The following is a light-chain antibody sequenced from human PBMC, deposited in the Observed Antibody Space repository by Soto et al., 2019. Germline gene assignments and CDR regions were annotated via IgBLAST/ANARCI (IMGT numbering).Light chain of an antibody. CDR2: EVS. Sequence: QSVLTQLASVSGSPGQSITISCTGTSRDIGGYNFVSWYQQLPGKAPKLMIYEVSNRPSGVSNRFSGSKSGNTASLTISGLQADDEAEYYCSSYRSSSTAVFGGGTKVTVL. V-gene: IGLV2-14*01. CDR1: SRDIGGYNF. CDR3: SSYRSSSTAV. J-gene: IGLJ2*01.